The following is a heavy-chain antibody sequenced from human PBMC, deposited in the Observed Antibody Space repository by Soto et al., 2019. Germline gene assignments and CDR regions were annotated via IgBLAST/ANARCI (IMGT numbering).Heavy chain of an antibody. Sequence: QLQLQESGPGLVKPSETLSLTCTVSGGSINRYYWSWIRQPPGRGLEWIGYIYSSGTTNYNPSLKSRVTIAVDTSKSQVALKLGSVTAADTAVYVCARPLRVGGYYAMDVWGQGSTVTVSS. V-gene: IGHV4-59*01. CDR3: ARPLRVGGYYAMDV. CDR1: GGSINRYY. CDR2: IYSSGTT. D-gene: IGHD2-15*01. J-gene: IGHJ6*02.